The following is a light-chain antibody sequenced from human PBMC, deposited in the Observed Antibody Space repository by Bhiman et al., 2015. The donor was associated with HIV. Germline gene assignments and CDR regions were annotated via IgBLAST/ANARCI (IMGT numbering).Light chain of an antibody. V-gene: IGLV2-14*03. J-gene: IGLJ1*01. CDR1: SSDVGGYNH. CDR3: SSYTSSITYV. CDR2: DVS. Sequence: QSALTQPASVSGSPGQSIIISCTGTSSDVGGYNHVSWYQQHPGKAPKLMIFDVSNRPSGVSNRFSGSKSGNTASLTISGLQAEDEADYYCSSYTSSITYVFGTGTNVTVL.